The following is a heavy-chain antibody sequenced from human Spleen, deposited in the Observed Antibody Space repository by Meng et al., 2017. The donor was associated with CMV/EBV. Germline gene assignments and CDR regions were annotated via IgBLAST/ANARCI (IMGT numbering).Heavy chain of an antibody. D-gene: IGHD2-8*02. J-gene: IGHJ3*02. CDR1: GFTFGDYA. CDR2: IYSGGSST. Sequence: GESLKISCTASGFTFGDYAMSWVRQAPGKGLEWVSVIYSGGSSTYYADSVKGRFTISRDNSKNTLYLQMNSLRAEDTAVYYCAKVRWGTAVDAFDIWGQGTMVTVSS. CDR3: AKVRWGTAVDAFDI. V-gene: IGHV3-23*03.